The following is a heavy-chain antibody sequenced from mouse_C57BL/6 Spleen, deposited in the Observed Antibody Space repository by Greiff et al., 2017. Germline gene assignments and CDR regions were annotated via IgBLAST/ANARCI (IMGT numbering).Heavy chain of an antibody. J-gene: IGHJ3*01. CDR3: ARDYEAWFAY. D-gene: IGHD2-4*01. CDR1: GYTFTSYW. Sequence: QVQLQQSGAELAKPGASVKLSCKASGYTFTSYWMHWVKQRPGQGLEWIGYINPSSGYTKYNQKFKDKATLTANKSSSTAYMQMSSLTYEDSAVYDCARDYEAWFAYWGQGTLVTVSA. V-gene: IGHV1-7*01. CDR2: INPSSGYT.